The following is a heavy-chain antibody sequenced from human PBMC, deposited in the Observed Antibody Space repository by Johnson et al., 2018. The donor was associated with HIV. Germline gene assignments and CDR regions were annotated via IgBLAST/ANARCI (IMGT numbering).Heavy chain of an antibody. Sequence: VQLVESGGGLVKPGGSLRLSCVASGFSFSDYYMSWIRQAPGKGLEWISYMSSSGSTIYHAESVKGRFTISRDNAKNSLYLQMNSLRVEDTAVYYCAKVPDLLNWEANAFDIWGQGTMVTVSS. CDR1: GFSFSDYY. J-gene: IGHJ3*02. CDR2: MSSSGSTI. D-gene: IGHD7-27*01. CDR3: AKVPDLLNWEANAFDI. V-gene: IGHV3-11*04.